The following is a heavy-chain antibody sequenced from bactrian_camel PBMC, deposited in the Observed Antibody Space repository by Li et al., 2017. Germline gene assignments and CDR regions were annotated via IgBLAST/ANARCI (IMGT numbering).Heavy chain of an antibody. V-gene: IGHV3S53*01. Sequence: HVQLVESGGGLVQPGGSLNLSCAATGKTNVLNCMGWFRQAPGKEREGVANIPSARTGLIGAHYADSVRGRFTISLDNAANANTLLLQMNTLKPEDTAMYYCAARGRGFCYSGTGYNYIGQGTQVTVS. D-gene: IGHD3*01. CDR2: IPSARTGLIGA. CDR1: GKTNVLNC. J-gene: IGHJ4*01.